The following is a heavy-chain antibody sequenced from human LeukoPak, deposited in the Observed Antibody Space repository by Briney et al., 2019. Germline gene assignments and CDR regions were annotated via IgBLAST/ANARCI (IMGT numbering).Heavy chain of an antibody. Sequence: SEALSHTCSVSGDSISRNYWTWIRQPPGKGLEWIGHFYYRGSTNYNPSLKSRVTISADTSKNQFSLKLTSVTAADTAVYYCADRDGVYWGQGILVTVSS. CDR2: FYYRGST. J-gene: IGHJ4*02. CDR1: GDSISRNY. V-gene: IGHV4-59*01. CDR3: ADRDGVY. D-gene: IGHD5-24*01.